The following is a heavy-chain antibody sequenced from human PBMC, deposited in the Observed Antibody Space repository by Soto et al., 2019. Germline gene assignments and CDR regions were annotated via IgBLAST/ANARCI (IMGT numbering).Heavy chain of an antibody. CDR2: ISWNSGSI. CDR1: GFTFDDYA. J-gene: IGHJ4*02. Sequence: EVQLVESGGGLVQPGRSLRLSCAASGFTFDDYAMHWVRQAPGKGLEWVSGISWNSGSIGYADSVKGRFTISRDNAKNSLXXXMNXXXXXXXXXXXXXXXRCKRRLWFGECTLVWXQGXXVTVSX. CDR3: XXXRCKRRLWFGECTLV. D-gene: IGHD3-10*01. V-gene: IGHV3-9*01.